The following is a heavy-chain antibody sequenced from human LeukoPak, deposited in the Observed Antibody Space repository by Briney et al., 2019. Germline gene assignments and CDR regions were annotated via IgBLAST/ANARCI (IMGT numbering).Heavy chain of an antibody. CDR3: AGVRGSWEGYFDY. CDR1: GGTFSNYA. V-gene: IGHV1-69*05. CDR2: ILPLFVTP. Sequence: SVKVSCKASGGTFSNYAVSWVRQAPGKGLEWMGGILPLFVTPSYAQKFQGRVTITTDESMTTAYMDLSSLRSEDTAVYYCAGVRGSWEGYFDYWGQGTRVTVSS. J-gene: IGHJ4*02. D-gene: IGHD6-13*01.